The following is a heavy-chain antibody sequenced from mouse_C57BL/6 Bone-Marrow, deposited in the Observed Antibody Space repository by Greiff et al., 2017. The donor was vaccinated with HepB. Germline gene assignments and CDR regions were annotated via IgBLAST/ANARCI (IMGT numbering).Heavy chain of an antibody. V-gene: IGHV1-54*01. CDR2: INPGSGGT. CDR3: ARAAQARAWFAY. CDR1: GYAFTNYL. D-gene: IGHD3-2*02. Sequence: QVQLKESGAELVRPGTSVKVSCKASGYAFTNYLIEWVKQRPGQGLEWIGVINPGSGGTNYNEKFKGKATLTADKSSSTAYMQLSSLTSEDSAVYFCARAAQARAWFAYWGQGTLVTVSA. J-gene: IGHJ3*01.